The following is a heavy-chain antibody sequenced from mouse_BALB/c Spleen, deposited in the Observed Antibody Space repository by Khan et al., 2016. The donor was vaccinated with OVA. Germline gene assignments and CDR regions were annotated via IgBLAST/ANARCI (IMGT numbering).Heavy chain of an antibody. CDR1: GYAFSSYW. CDR3: ERLGYGLAY. Sequence: QVQLQQSGAELVRPGSSVKISCKASGYAFSSYWMNWVKQRPGQGLEWIGQIYPGDGNTHYNGNFKGKATLTADKSSSTAYMQLSSLTSEDSAVYVCERLGYGLAYWGQGTLVTVSA. J-gene: IGHJ3*01. V-gene: IGHV1-80*01. CDR2: IYPGDGNT. D-gene: IGHD2-2*01.